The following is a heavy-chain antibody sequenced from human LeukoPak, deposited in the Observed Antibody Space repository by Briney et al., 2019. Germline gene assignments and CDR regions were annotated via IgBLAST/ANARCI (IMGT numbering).Heavy chain of an antibody. V-gene: IGHV3-74*01. CDR3: AKDMRRWLQLDNWFDP. D-gene: IGHD5-24*01. CDR1: GFTFSSNW. Sequence: GGSLRLSCAASGFTFSSNWMHWVRQAPGKGLVWVSRINEDGSTTNYADSVKGRSTIFRDNAKNTLYLQMNSLRAEDTALYYCAKDMRRWLQLDNWFDPWGQGTLVTVSS. CDR2: INEDGSTT. J-gene: IGHJ5*02.